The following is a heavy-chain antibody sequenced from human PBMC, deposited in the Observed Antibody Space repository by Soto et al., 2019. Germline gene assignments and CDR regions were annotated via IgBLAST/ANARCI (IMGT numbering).Heavy chain of an antibody. CDR1: GFTFSSYA. CDR2: ISGSGGST. CDR3: AKDFDKPLVY. J-gene: IGHJ4*02. D-gene: IGHD3-9*01. V-gene: IGHV3-23*01. Sequence: GGSLRLSFAASGFTFSSYAMSWVRQAPGRGLEWVSAISGSGGSTYYADSVKGRFTISRDNSKNTLYLQMNSLRAEDTAVYYFAKDFDKPLVYWGQGTLVTVSS.